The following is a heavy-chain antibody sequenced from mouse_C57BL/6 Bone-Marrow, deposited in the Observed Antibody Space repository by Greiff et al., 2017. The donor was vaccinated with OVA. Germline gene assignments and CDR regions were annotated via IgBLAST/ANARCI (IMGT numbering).Heavy chain of an antibody. Sequence: QVQLQQSGAELARPGASVKLSCKASGYTFTSYGISWVKQRTGQGLEWIGEIYPRSGNTYYNEKFKGKATLTADKSSSTAYMELRSLTSEDSAVYFWAREEYSNYHYWYFDVWGTGTTVTVSS. J-gene: IGHJ1*03. CDR2: IYPRSGNT. V-gene: IGHV1-81*01. CDR1: GYTFTSYG. CDR3: AREEYSNYHYWYFDV. D-gene: IGHD2-5*01.